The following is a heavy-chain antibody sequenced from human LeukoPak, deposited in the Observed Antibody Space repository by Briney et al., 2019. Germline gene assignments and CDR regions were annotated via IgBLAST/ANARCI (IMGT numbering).Heavy chain of an antibody. J-gene: IGHJ4*02. Sequence: ASVKVSCKASGYTFSSYDMNWVRQATGQGLEWMGWMNPDSGNGDFAPRFQGRVTMTRNTSISTAYLELSSLRSDDTGVYYCARGDPAAPSSQFDFWGQGTQVTVSS. V-gene: IGHV1-8*01. CDR1: GYTFSSYD. D-gene: IGHD6-13*01. CDR3: ARGDPAAPSSQFDF. CDR2: MNPDSGNG.